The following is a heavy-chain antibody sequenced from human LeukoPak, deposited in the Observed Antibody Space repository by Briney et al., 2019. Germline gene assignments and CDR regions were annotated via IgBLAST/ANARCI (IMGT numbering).Heavy chain of an antibody. Sequence: SETLSLTCTVSGGSISSYYWSWIRQPPGKGLEWIGYIYYSGSTNYNPSLMSRVTMSVDTSKNQFSLKLSSVTAADTAVYYCARDLTGTTAFDIWGQGTMVTVSS. CDR3: ARDLTGTTAFDI. J-gene: IGHJ3*02. CDR2: IYYSGST. V-gene: IGHV4-59*12. D-gene: IGHD1-7*01. CDR1: GGSISSYY.